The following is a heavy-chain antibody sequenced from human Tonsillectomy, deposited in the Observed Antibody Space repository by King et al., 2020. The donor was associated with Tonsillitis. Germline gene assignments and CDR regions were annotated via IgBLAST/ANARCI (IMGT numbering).Heavy chain of an antibody. D-gene: IGHD3-10*01. V-gene: IGHV3-53*01. CDR1: GFTVSSNY. CDR2: IYSGGST. J-gene: IGHJ6*02. CDR3: ARLPGSPFYYGMDV. Sequence: GQLVQSGGGLIQPGGSLRLSCAASGFTVSSNYMNWVRQAPGKGLEWVSVIYSGGSTYYADSVKGRFTISRDNSKNTLYLQMNSLRVEDTAVYYCARLPGSPFYYGMDVWGQGTTVTVSS.